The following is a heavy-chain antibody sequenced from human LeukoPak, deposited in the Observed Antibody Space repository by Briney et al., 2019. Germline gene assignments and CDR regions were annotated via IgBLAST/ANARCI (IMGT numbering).Heavy chain of an antibody. V-gene: IGHV3-30*18. CDR2: ISSHGNTL. D-gene: IGHD6-13*01. CDR3: AKPGVFSSTWYFDY. Sequence: GGSLRLSCASSGFTLSNYGMHCVRQAPGKGLEWVAVISSHGNTLYYGDSVKGRFTISRDNSKNTLYLQMNSLRAEDTAVYYCAKPGVFSSTWYFDYWGQGTLVTVSS. CDR1: GFTLSNYG. J-gene: IGHJ4*02.